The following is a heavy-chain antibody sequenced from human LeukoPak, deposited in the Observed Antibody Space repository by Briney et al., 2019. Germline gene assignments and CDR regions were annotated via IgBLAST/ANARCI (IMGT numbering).Heavy chain of an antibody. CDR2: INTNTGNP. CDR3: ARVLYGDYFPYYFDY. V-gene: IGHV7-4-1*02. Sequence: ASVKVSCKASGYTFTSYAMNWVRQAPGQGLEWMGWINTNTGNPTYAQGFTGRFVFSLDTSVSTAYLQISSLKAEDTAVYYCARVLYGDYFPYYFDYWAREPWSPSPQ. D-gene: IGHD4-17*01. J-gene: IGHJ4*02. CDR1: GYTFTSYA.